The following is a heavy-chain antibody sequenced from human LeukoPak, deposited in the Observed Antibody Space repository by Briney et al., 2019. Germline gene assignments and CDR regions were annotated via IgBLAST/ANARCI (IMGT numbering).Heavy chain of an antibody. CDR1: GFTLTSYA. J-gene: IGHJ4*02. D-gene: IGHD4-17*01. CDR2: ISGSGGTT. Sequence: PGGSLRLSCAASGFTLTSYAMSWVRQAPGKGLEWVSTISGSGGTTYYADSVKGRFTISRDNSKNTLYLQMNSLRADDTAVYYCAKTHYGDYVWNCFDYWGQGTLVTVSS. V-gene: IGHV3-23*01. CDR3: AKTHYGDYVWNCFDY.